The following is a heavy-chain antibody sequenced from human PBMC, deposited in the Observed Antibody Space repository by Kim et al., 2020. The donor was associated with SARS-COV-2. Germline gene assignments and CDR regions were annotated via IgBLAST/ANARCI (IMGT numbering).Heavy chain of an antibody. CDR3: AIVHHPYSSGYEDAFDI. D-gene: IGHD3-22*01. Sequence: FQGRVTITADKSTSTAYMELSSLRSEDTAVYYCAIVHHPYSSGYEDAFDIWGQGTMVTVSS. J-gene: IGHJ3*02. V-gene: IGHV1-69*02.